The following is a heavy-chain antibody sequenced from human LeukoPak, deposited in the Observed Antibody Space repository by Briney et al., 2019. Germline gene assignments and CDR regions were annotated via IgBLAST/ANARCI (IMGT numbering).Heavy chain of an antibody. CDR3: ARGAIYCGGDCFQGAFDI. J-gene: IGHJ3*02. Sequence: SETLSLTCTVSGGSISSYYWTWIRQPPGKGLEWIGHIYYGGSTNYNPSLKSRVTISLDTSKNHFSLKLSSVTAADTAMYSCARGAIYCGGDCFQGAFDIWGQGTMVTVSS. CDR1: GGSISSYY. V-gene: IGHV4-59*01. CDR2: IYYGGST. D-gene: IGHD2-21*02.